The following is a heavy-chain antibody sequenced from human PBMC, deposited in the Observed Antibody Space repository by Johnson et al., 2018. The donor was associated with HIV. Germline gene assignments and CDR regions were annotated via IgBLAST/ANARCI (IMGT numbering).Heavy chain of an antibody. J-gene: IGHJ3*02. CDR1: GLTISDNY. Sequence: QLVESGGGLVQPGGSLRLSCAASGLTISDNYMSWVRQAPGKGLEWVAVLYSGGDIYYADSVKGRFIIPRDNSKSTLYLQLNSLRAEDTGIYYCARARDRSSSRDAFDIWGQGTMVTVSS. V-gene: IGHV3-66*01. CDR2: LYSGGDI. CDR3: ARARDRSSSRDAFDI. D-gene: IGHD6-13*01.